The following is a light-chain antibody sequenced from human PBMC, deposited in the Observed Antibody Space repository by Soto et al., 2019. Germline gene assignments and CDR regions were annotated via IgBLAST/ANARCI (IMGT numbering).Light chain of an antibody. CDR2: EVS. CDR3: SSYTSSSTLV. CDR1: SSDVGGYNY. J-gene: IGLJ2*01. V-gene: IGLV2-14*01. Sequence: QSALTQPASVSGSPGQSITISCTGSSSDVGGYNYVSWYQQHPGKAPKLMIYEVSNRPSGISNRFSGSNSGNTASLTLSGRQAEDEADYYCSSYTSSSTLVFGGGTKLTVL.